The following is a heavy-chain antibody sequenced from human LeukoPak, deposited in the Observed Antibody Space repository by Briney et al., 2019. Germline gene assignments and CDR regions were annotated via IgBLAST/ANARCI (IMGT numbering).Heavy chain of an antibody. CDR2: ISGSSSTI. D-gene: IGHD3-22*01. V-gene: IGHV3-48*01. Sequence: PGGSLRLSCAASGFTFNTYTMNWVRQAPGKGLEWVSYISGSSSTIYYADSVKGRFTISRDNAKNSLYLQMNSLRAEDTAVYYCARVRGVPISSGYLYGMDVWGQGTTVTVSS. CDR1: GFTFNTYT. CDR3: ARVRGVPISSGYLYGMDV. J-gene: IGHJ6*02.